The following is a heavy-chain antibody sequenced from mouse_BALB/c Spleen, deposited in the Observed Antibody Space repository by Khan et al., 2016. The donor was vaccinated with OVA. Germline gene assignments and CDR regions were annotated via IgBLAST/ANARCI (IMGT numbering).Heavy chain of an antibody. CDR1: GYTFINYW. Sequence: QVQLQQSGAELAKPGASVKMSCKASGYTFINYWILWVKQRPGQGLEWIGYINPSTGYTEYNQNFKDKATLTADKSSSTAYMQLSSLTSEDSAVLYCARKSLRWVFVYWGRGTTLTV. CDR2: INPSTGYT. V-gene: IGHV1-7*01. CDR3: ARKSLRWVFVY. J-gene: IGHJ2*01. D-gene: IGHD1-1*01.